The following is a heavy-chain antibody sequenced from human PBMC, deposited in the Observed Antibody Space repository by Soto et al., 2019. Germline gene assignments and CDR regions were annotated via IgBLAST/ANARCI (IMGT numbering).Heavy chain of an antibody. D-gene: IGHD2-21*02. CDR2: VYYTGST. V-gene: IGHV4-30-4*01. CDR3: VRTAREGAVAPHWFDR. J-gene: IGHJ5*02. CDR1: GASIRSTDYY. Sequence: SETLSLTCTVPGASIRSTDYYWIWIRQAPGKGLEWIGYVYYTGSTYYNPSLMSRLTISVDTSKNQFSLKLTSVTAAETAVYYCVRTAREGAVAPHWFDRWGQGTQVTVSS.